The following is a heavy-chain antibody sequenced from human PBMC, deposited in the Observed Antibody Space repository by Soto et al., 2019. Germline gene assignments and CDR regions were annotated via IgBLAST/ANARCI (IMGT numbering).Heavy chain of an antibody. CDR1: GFTFTSSA. V-gene: IGHV1-58*02. D-gene: IGHD3-9*01. J-gene: IGHJ4*02. CDR3: AASRGYYDTLTGYYNVLQGADN. Sequence: GASVKVSCKASGFTFTSSAMQWVRQAPGQRLEWMGWIVVGSGDTNYAQKFQGRVTITRDMSTSTAYMERSSLRSENTAVYYCAASRGYYDTLTGYYNVLQGADNWGQGTLVTVSS. CDR2: IVVGSGDT.